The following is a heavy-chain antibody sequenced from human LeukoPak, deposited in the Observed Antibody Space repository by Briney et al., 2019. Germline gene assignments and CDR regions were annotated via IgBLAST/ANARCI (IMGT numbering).Heavy chain of an antibody. D-gene: IGHD1-1*01. CDR2: INHSGDT. Sequence: SETLSLTCAVYGGSFSGYYWSWIRQSPGRGLEWIGEINHSGDTNYNSSVKSRVTISVDTSKNQFSLKVRSLTAADTAVYYCARGPTISETGYFDYWGQGTLVTVSS. CDR1: GGSFSGYY. J-gene: IGHJ4*03. CDR3: ARGPTISETGYFDY. V-gene: IGHV4-34*01.